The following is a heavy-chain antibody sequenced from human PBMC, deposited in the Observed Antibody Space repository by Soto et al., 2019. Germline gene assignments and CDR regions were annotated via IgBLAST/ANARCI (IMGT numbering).Heavy chain of an antibody. CDR2: TYYRSKWYN. CDR1: GDSVSSNSAT. CDR3: AFSTAVALTSAMNV. V-gene: IGHV6-1*01. D-gene: IGHD2-2*01. Sequence: SQTLSLTCAISGDSVSSNSATWNWIRQSPSRGLEWLGRTYYRSKWYNEYAVSVKSRVTINPDTSKNQFSLQLSSVTPEDTAVYYCAFSTAVALTSAMNVWGHGTTVPVPS. J-gene: IGHJ6*02.